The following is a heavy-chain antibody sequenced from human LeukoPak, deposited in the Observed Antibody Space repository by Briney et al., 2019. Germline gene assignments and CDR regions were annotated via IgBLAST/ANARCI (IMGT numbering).Heavy chain of an antibody. CDR2: ISSSGSTI. J-gene: IGHJ4*02. CDR1: GFTFSDYY. V-gene: IGHV3-11*04. D-gene: IGHD2-15*01. Sequence: GGSLRLSCAASGFTFSDYYMSWLRQAPGKGLEGVSYISSSGSTIYYADSVKGRFTISRDNAKNSLYLQMNSLRAEDTAVYYCARGSSRYCSGGSCYYFDYWGQGTLVTVSS. CDR3: ARGSSRYCSGGSCYYFDY.